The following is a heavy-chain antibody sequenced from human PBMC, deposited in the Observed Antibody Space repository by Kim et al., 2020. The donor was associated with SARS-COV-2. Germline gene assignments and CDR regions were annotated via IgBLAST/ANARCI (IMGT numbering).Heavy chain of an antibody. J-gene: IGHJ4*02. D-gene: IGHD1-20*01. CDR3: ARGYTDLDY. CDR2: IWNDGSHK. Sequence: GGSLRPSCVASGFSFSNYGMHWVRQSPGKGLEWVASIWNDGSHKYYADFVKGRFTISRDNFKNVLFLQVNSLRVEDTAVYYCARGYTDLDYWGQGTLLIV. V-gene: IGHV3-33*01. CDR1: GFSFSNYG.